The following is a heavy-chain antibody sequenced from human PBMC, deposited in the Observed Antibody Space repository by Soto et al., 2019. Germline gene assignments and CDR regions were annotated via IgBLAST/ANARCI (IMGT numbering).Heavy chain of an antibody. V-gene: IGHV1-69*13. CDR3: AAGYCSSTSCYNPPLGYYYYYGMDV. J-gene: IGHJ6*02. D-gene: IGHD2-2*02. CDR1: GGTFSSYA. CDR2: IIPIFGTA. Sequence: ASVKVSCKACGGTFSSYAISWVRQAPGQGLEWMGGIIPIFGTANYAQKFQGRVTITADESTSTAYMELSSLRSEDTAVYYCAAGYCSSTSCYNPPLGYYYYYGMDVWGQGTTVTVSS.